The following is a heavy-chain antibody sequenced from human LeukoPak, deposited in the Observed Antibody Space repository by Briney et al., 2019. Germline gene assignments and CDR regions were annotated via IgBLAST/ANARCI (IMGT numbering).Heavy chain of an antibody. CDR2: IYSSGST. J-gene: IGHJ5*02. CDR3: ARGHSYGYGWFDP. CDR1: GGSISSYY. V-gene: IGHV4-59*01. D-gene: IGHD5-18*01. Sequence: PSETLSLTCTVSGGSISSYYWSWIRQPPGKGLEWIGYIYSSGSTNYTPSLKSRVTISVDTSNNQFSLKLSPVTAADTAVYYCARGHSYGYGWFDPWGQGTLVTVSS.